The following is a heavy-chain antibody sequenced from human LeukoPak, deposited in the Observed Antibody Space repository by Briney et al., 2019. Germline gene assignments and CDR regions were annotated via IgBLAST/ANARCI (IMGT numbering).Heavy chain of an antibody. V-gene: IGHV4-30-2*01. CDR2: IYHSGST. D-gene: IGHD3-22*01. J-gene: IGHJ5*02. CDR1: GGSISSGGYS. Sequence: SQTLSLTCAVSGGSISSGGYSWSWIRQPPGKGLEWIGYIYHSGSTYYNPSLKSRVTISVDRSKNQFSLKLSSVTAADTAVYYCARDMYYYDSSGLNNWFDPWGRGTLVTVSS. CDR3: ARDMYYYDSSGLNNWFDP.